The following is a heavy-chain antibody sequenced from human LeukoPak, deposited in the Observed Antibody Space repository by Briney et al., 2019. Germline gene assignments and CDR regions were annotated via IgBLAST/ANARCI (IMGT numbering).Heavy chain of an antibody. D-gene: IGHD5-12*01. J-gene: IGHJ6*03. CDR1: GYTFTSYG. CDR2: ISAYNGNT. CDR3: ARDHSGYEGHYMDV. V-gene: IGHV1-18*01. Sequence: ASVKVSCKASGYTFTSYGISWVRQAPGQGLEWMGWISAYNGNTNYAQKLQGRVTMATDTSTSTAYMELRSLRSDDTAVYYCARDHSGYEGHYMDVWGKGTTVTVSS.